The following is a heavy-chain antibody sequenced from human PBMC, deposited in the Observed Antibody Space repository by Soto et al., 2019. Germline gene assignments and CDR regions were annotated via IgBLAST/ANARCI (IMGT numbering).Heavy chain of an antibody. CDR3: ARSMFYSDDTNYSPFEY. J-gene: IGHJ4*02. CDR1: GGSVSSGNYY. D-gene: IGHD3-22*01. V-gene: IGHV4-61*01. Sequence: QVQLQESGPGLVKPSETLSLTCTVSGGSVSSGNYYWSWIRQPPGKGLEWIGYFYYTGSINYNPSLKSQVPIFIDASKNQFSLRLSSVTAADTAVYYCARSMFYSDDTNYSPFEYWGQGTLVTASS. CDR2: FYYTGSI.